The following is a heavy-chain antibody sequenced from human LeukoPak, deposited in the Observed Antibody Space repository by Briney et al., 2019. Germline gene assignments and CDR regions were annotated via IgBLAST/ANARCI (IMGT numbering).Heavy chain of an antibody. CDR3: ARDHEVATPAYYFDY. D-gene: IGHD5-12*01. J-gene: IGHJ4*02. V-gene: IGHV3-23*01. CDR1: RLSLGTYN. Sequence: AGGSLRLSCSASRLSLGTYNMNWVRQAPGKGLEWVSAISGSGGSTYYADSVKGRFTISRDNSKNTLYLQMNSLRAEDTAVYSCARDHEVATPAYYFDYWGQGTLVTVSS. CDR2: ISGSGGST.